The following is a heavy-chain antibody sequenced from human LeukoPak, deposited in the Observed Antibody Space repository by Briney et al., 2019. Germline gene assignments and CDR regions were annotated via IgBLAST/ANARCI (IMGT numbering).Heavy chain of an antibody. D-gene: IGHD5-12*01. CDR1: GFSFSTYA. J-gene: IGHJ4*02. Sequence: GGSLRLSWAASGFSFSTYAMTWVRQAPGKGLEWVAVICSNDGATYYADSVKGRFTISRDNSKSTLFLQMNSLRAEDTAVYYCAKNFGDSCCDMVNYWGQGTLVTVSS. CDR3: AKNFGDSCCDMVNY. CDR2: ICSNDGAT. V-gene: IGHV3-23*01.